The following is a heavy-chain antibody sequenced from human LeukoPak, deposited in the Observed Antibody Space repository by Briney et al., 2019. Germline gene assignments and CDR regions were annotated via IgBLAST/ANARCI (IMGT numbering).Heavy chain of an antibody. J-gene: IGHJ5*02. Sequence: AGGSLRLSCAASGFTFSSYAMSWVRQAPGKGLEWVSAISGSGGSTYYADSVKGRFTISRDNSKNTLYLQMNSLGAEDTAVYYCASQKEDYYDSSGHRWGQGTLVTVSS. CDR1: GFTFSSYA. CDR3: ASQKEDYYDSSGHR. CDR2: ISGSGGST. D-gene: IGHD3-22*01. V-gene: IGHV3-23*01.